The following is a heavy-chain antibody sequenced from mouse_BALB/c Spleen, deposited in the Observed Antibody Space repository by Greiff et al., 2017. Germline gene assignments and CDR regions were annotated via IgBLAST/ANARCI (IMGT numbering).Heavy chain of an antibody. CDR1: GFTFSSYA. J-gene: IGHJ2*01. CDR2: ISSGGSYT. V-gene: IGHV5-9-4*01. CDR3: ARDDYGKGFDY. D-gene: IGHD1-1*01. Sequence: EVKLEESGGGLVKPGGSLKLSCAASGFTFSSYAMSWVRQSPEKRLEWVAEISSGGSYTYYPDTVTGRFTISRDNAKNTLYLEMSSLRSEDTAMYYCARDDYGKGFDYWGQGTTLTVSS.